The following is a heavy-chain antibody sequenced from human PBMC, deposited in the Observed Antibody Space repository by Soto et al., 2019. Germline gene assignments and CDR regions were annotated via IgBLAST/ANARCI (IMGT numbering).Heavy chain of an antibody. V-gene: IGHV1-69*02. CDR1: GGTFSSYT. J-gene: IGHJ3*02. CDR2: IIPILGIA. CDR3: SRLRGEVVVVPAKPFDAFDI. Sequence: ASVKVSCKASGGTFSSYTISWVRQAPGQGLEWMGRIIPILGIANYAQKFQGRVTITADKSTSTAYMELSSLRSEDTAVYYCSRLRGEVVVVPAKPFDAFDIWGQGTMVTVS. D-gene: IGHD2-2*01.